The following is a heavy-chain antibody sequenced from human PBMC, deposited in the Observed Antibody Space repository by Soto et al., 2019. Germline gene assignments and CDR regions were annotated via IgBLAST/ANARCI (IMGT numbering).Heavy chain of an antibody. CDR3: AKDLIRFGANSNAFDI. CDR1: GFTFSSYG. V-gene: IGHV3-30*18. Sequence: QVQLVGSGGGVVQPGRSLRLSCAASGFTFSSYGMHWVRQAPGKGLEWVAVISYDGSNKYYADSVKGRFTISRDNSKNTLYLQMNSLRAEDTAVYYCAKDLIRFGANSNAFDIWGQGTMATVSS. D-gene: IGHD2-15*01. CDR2: ISYDGSNK. J-gene: IGHJ3*02.